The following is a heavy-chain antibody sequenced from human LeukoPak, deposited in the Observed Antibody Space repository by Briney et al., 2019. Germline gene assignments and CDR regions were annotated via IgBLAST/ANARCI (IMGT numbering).Heavy chain of an antibody. CDR2: ISTSSTYV. J-gene: IGHJ4*02. CDR1: GFTFSSYS. Sequence: GGSLRLSCAASGFTFSSYSMNWVRQAPGKGLEWVSCISTSSTYVYYADSVKGRFTISRDNAKNSLYLQMNSLRAEDTAVYYCARGFRYCSSTSCSQVDYWGQGTLVTVSS. CDR3: ARGFRYCSSTSCSQVDY. V-gene: IGHV3-21*05. D-gene: IGHD2-2*01.